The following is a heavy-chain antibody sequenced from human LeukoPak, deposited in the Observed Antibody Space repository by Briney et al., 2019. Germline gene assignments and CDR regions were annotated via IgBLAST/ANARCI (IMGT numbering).Heavy chain of an antibody. CDR1: GGFNTHYC. CDR2: FYHSAST. J-gene: IGHJ4*02. D-gene: IGHD3-22*01. Sequence: SETLSLTCSVSGGFNTHYCWSWIRQPPGKGLEWIGYFYHSASTNYNPSLKSRVTISVDTSKNHFSLKLSSVTAADTAVYYCARGQWLPVFDFWGQGTLVTVSS. V-gene: IGHV4-59*01. CDR3: ARGQWLPVFDF.